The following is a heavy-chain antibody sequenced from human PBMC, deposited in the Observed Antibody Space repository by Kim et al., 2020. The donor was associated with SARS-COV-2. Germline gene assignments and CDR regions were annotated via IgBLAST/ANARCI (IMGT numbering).Heavy chain of an antibody. J-gene: IGHJ6*02. Sequence: GESLKISCKGSGYSFTSYWISWVRQMPGKGLEWMGRIDPSDSYTNYSPSFQGHVTISADKSISTAYLQWSSLKASDTAMYYCARHITIFGVVRYYYYGMDVWGQGTTVTVSS. CDR2: IDPSDSYT. D-gene: IGHD3-3*01. CDR3: ARHITIFGVVRYYYYGMDV. CDR1: GYSFTSYW. V-gene: IGHV5-10-1*01.